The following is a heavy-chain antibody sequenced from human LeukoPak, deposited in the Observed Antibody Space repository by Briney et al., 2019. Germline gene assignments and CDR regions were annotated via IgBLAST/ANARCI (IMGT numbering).Heavy chain of an antibody. V-gene: IGHV1-2*02. J-gene: IGHJ5*02. Sequence: GASVKVSCKASGYTFTGYYMHWVRQAPGRGLEWMGWINPNSGGTNYAQKFQGRVTMTRDTSISTAYMELSRLRSDDTAVYYCARCGSGGSCYSFDWFDPWGQGTLVTVSS. CDR3: ARCGSGGSCYSFDWFDP. CDR1: GYTFTGYY. D-gene: IGHD2-15*01. CDR2: INPNSGGT.